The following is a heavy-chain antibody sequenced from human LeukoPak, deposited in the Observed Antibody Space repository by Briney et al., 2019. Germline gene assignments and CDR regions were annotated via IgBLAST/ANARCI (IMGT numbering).Heavy chain of an antibody. CDR2: IYSGGST. CDR3: ARSFYDSTAYYLAEYFQH. V-gene: IGHV3-66*02. D-gene: IGHD3-22*01. CDR1: GFTVSSNY. J-gene: IGHJ1*01. Sequence: PGGSLRLSCAASGFTVSSNYMSWVRQAPGKGLEWVSVIYSGGSTYYADSVKGRFSISRDNSKNTLYLQMNSLRPEDTAIYYCARSFYDSTAYYLAEYFQHWGQGTLVTVSP.